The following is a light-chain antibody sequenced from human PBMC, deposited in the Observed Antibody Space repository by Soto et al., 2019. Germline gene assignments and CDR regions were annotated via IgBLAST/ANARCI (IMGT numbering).Light chain of an antibody. CDR3: QQYGSSPLIS. CDR2: GAS. CDR1: QTVSITY. Sequence: VLTQSPGTLSLSPGESATLSCRASQTVSITYLTWYQQKPGQAPRLLIFGASKRATGIPDRFSGRGSGRDFMLTISGLEPEDFAVYYCQQYGSSPLISFGQGTRLEI. J-gene: IGKJ5*01. V-gene: IGKV3-20*01.